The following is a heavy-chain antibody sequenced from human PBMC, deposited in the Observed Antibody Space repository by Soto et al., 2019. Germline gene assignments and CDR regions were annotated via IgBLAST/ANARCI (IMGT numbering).Heavy chain of an antibody. CDR3: ARGISGGRHFDY. V-gene: IGHV4-4*02. CDR2: IYHSGST. Sequence: PGGSLRLSCAASGFTFSSYAMHWVRQAPGKGLEWIGEIYHSGSTNYNPSLKSRVTISVDKSKNQFSLKLSSVTAADTAVYYCARGISGGRHFDYWGQGTLVTVSS. D-gene: IGHD2-15*01. CDR1: GFTFSSYA. J-gene: IGHJ4*02.